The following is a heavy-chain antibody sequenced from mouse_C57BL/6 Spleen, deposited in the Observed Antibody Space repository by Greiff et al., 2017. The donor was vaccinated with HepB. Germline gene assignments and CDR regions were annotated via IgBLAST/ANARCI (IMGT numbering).Heavy chain of an antibody. Sequence: VQLQQSGPELVKPGASVKISCKASGYAFSSSWMNWVKQRPGKGLEWIGRIYPGDGDTNYNGKFKGKATLTADKSSSTAYMHLSSLTSEDSAVYCCARGYSNYNWYFDVWGTGTTVTVSS. D-gene: IGHD2-5*01. CDR3: ARGYSNYNWYFDV. V-gene: IGHV1-82*01. CDR2: IYPGDGDT. CDR1: GYAFSSSW. J-gene: IGHJ1*03.